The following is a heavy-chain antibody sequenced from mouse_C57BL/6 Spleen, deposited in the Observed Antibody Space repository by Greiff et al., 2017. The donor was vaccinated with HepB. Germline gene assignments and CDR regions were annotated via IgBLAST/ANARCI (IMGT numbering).Heavy chain of an antibody. J-gene: IGHJ2*01. D-gene: IGHD1-1*01. CDR1: GYTFTSYW. V-gene: IGHV1-50*01. Sequence: QVQLQQPGAELVKPGASVKLSCKASGYTFTSYWMQWVKQRPGQGLEWIGEIDPSDSYTNYNQKFKGKATLTVDTSSSTAYMQLSSLTSEDSAVYYCARGYYCSSYCFDYWGQGTTLTVSS. CDR3: ARGYYCSSYCFDY. CDR2: IDPSDSYT.